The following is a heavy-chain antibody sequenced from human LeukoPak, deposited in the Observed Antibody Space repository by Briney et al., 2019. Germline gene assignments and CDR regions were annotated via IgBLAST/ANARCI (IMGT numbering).Heavy chain of an antibody. CDR3: AKGYCSSTSCANFDY. CDR2: ISGSGGST. J-gene: IGHJ4*02. CDR1: GFTFDDYG. Sequence: PGGSLRLSCAASGFTFDDYGMSWVRQAPGKGLEWVSAISGSGGSTYYADSVKGRFTISRDNSKNTLYLQTNSLRAEDTAVYYCAKGYCSSTSCANFDYWGQGTLVTVSS. D-gene: IGHD2-2*01. V-gene: IGHV3-23*01.